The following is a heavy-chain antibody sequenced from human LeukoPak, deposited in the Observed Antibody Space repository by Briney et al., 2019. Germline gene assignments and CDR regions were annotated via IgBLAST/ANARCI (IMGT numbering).Heavy chain of an antibody. D-gene: IGHD2-2*01. CDR3: ARGDIVVVPAAIYYYYHGMDV. CDR1: GYTFTSYD. V-gene: IGHV1-8*01. CDR2: MNPNSGNT. Sequence: ASVKVSCKASGYTFTSYDINWVRQATGQGLEWMGWMNPNSGNTGYAQKFQGRVTMTRNTSISTAYMEPSSLRSEDTAVYYCARGDIVVVPAAIYYYYHGMDVWGQGTTVTVSS. J-gene: IGHJ6*02.